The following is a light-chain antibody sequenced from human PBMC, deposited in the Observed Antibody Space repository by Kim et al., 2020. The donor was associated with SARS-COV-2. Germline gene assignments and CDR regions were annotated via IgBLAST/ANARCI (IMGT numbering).Light chain of an antibody. J-gene: IGLJ2*01. CDR2: EDR. CDR3: RAWDSRTVV. CDR1: ELGDKN. V-gene: IGLV3-1*01. Sequence: SYELTQPPSVSVSPGQTAIITCSGNELGDKNVCWYQQKAGQSPVLVIYEDRKRPSGIPERVSGSNSGNTATLTISGTQAMDEADYYCRAWDSRTVVFGGG.